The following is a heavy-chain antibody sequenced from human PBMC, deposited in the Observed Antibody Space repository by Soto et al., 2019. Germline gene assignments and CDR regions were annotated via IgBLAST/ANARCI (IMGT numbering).Heavy chain of an antibody. CDR2: INPSGGST. CDR3: ARALMVTMEFDY. J-gene: IGHJ4*02. D-gene: IGHD5-18*01. CDR1: GYTFTSYY. Sequence: QVQLVQSGAEVKKPGASVKVSCKASGYTFTSYYMHWVRQGPGQGLEWMGIINPSGGSTSYAQKFQGRVTMTRYTSTSTVYMELSSLRSEDTAVYYCARALMVTMEFDYWGQGTLVTVSS. V-gene: IGHV1-46*03.